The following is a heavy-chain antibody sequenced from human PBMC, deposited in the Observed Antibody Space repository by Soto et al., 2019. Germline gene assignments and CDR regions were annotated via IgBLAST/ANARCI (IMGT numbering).Heavy chain of an antibody. CDR3: AKMSSENYYDPVFS. Sequence: QVQLVESGGGFVKTSGSLTLACGGSGFTFSDYYMSWVRQAPGKGLEWVAYISSSGNTIYYADSVKGRFTISRDNAKNSVFLQMSNLRAEDTAPYLCAKMSSENYYDPVFSWGQGTLVTVSS. D-gene: IGHD3-22*01. V-gene: IGHV3-11*01. J-gene: IGHJ4*02. CDR2: ISSSGNTI. CDR1: GFTFSDYY.